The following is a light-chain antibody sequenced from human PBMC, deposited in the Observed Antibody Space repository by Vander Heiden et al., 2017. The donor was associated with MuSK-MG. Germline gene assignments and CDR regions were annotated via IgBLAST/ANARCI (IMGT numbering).Light chain of an antibody. J-gene: IGKJ2*01. V-gene: IGKV4-1*01. CDR2: WAS. CDR1: QNILYSSNNKNF. Sequence: DTAITQSRGPLAVSLDERATINCKSSQNILYSSNNKNFLARYQQNPGQPPKLLIYWASTRESGVPDQFSGSGSGTDFTLSISSLQAEDVAVYYCQQDDSIPSTFGQGTKLEIK. CDR3: QQDDSIPST.